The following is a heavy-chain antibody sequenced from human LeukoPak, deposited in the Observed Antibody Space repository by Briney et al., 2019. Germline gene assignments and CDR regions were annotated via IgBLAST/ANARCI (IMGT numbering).Heavy chain of an antibody. J-gene: IGHJ4*02. D-gene: IGHD6-19*01. CDR1: GFTFSSYS. CDR3: ARQMGIAVAGTSADFDY. V-gene: IGHV3-21*01. CDR2: ISSSSSYI. Sequence: PGGSPRLSCAASGFTFSSYSMNWVRQAPGKGLEWVSSISSSSSYIYYADSVKGRFTISRDNAKNSLYLQMNSLRAEDTAVYYCARQMGIAVAGTSADFDYWGQGTLVTVSS.